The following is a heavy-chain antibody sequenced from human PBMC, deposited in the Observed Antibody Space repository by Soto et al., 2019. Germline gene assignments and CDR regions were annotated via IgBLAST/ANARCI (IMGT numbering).Heavy chain of an antibody. V-gene: IGHV4-59*12. Sequence: QVQLQESGPGLVKPSETLSLTCTVSGGSLSSYYWIWIRQPPRKGLEWLGYIYYTGSTNYNPALKSPVAISVQTSKNQTSLDLISVTAADAAVYYCARLTVAQYNFAYWGQGTLVTVSS. D-gene: IGHD4-17*01. J-gene: IGHJ4*02. CDR3: ARLTVAQYNFAY. CDR2: IYYTGST. CDR1: GGSLSSYY.